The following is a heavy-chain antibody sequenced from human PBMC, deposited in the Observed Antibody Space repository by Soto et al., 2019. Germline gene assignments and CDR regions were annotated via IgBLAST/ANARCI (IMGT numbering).Heavy chain of an antibody. CDR2: ISYDGSNK. V-gene: IGHV3-30*18. J-gene: IGHJ4*02. Sequence: GGSLRLSCAASGFTFSSYGMHWVRQAPGKGLEWVAVISYDGSNKYYADSVKGRFTISRDNSKNTLYLQMNSLRAEDTAVYYCAKFVAGILGDRHTRSIDYWGQGTLVTVSS. D-gene: IGHD6-19*01. CDR3: AKFVAGILGDRHTRSIDY. CDR1: GFTFSSYG.